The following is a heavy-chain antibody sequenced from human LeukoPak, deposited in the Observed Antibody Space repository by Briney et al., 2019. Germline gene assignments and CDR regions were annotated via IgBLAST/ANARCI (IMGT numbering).Heavy chain of an antibody. CDR3: ARDCGGGSCYGPYDAFDI. CDR1: GFTFSNYS. CDR2: ISRTTRTI. Sequence: AGGSLRLSCAASGFTFSNYSMNWVRQAPGKGLEWVSYISRTTRTIYYADSVKGRFAISRDNAKNSLYLQMNSLRAEDTAVYYCARDCGGGSCYGPYDAFDIWGQGTMVTVSS. V-gene: IGHV3-48*04. D-gene: IGHD2-15*01. J-gene: IGHJ3*02.